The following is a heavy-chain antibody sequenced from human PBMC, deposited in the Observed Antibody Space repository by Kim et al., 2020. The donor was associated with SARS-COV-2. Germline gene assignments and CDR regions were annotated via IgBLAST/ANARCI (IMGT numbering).Heavy chain of an antibody. V-gene: IGHV7-4-1*02. Sequence: ASVKVSCKASGYTFTNYAINWVRQAPGQGLEWMGWINTNTGDPTYAQGFTGRFVFSLDTSVSTAYLQISSLKAADTAVYYCARGDVPSGAVWGQGTLVTVSS. CDR1: GYTFTNYA. CDR2: INTNTGDP. CDR3: ARGDVPSGAV. J-gene: IGHJ4*02. D-gene: IGHD3-10*02.